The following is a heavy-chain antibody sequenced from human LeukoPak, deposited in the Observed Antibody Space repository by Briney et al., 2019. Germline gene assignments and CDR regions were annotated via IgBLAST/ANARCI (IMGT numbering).Heavy chain of an antibody. Sequence: KPSETLSLTCIVSGGSISSSSYYWGWIRQPPGKGLEWIGSIYYSGSTYYNPSLKSRVTISVDTSKNQFSLKLSSVTAADTAVYYCARRAVKAVAFFQKIGAFDIWGQGTMVTVSS. CDR3: ARRAVKAVAFFQKIGAFDI. CDR1: GGSISSSSYY. D-gene: IGHD6-19*01. V-gene: IGHV4-39*07. J-gene: IGHJ3*02. CDR2: IYYSGST.